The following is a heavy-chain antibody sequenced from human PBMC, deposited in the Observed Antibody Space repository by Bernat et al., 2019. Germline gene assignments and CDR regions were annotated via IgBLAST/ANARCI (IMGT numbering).Heavy chain of an antibody. J-gene: IGHJ4*02. CDR3: ANAHDFWSGFDY. CDR1: GFTFSSYG. D-gene: IGHD3-3*01. V-gene: IGHV3-30*18. Sequence: VQLVESGGGLVKPGGSLRLSCAASGFTFSSYGMHWVRQAPGKGLEWVAVISYDGSNKYYADSVKGRFTISRDNSKNTLYLQMNSLRAEDTAVYYCANAHDFWSGFDYWGQGTLVTVSS. CDR2: ISYDGSNK.